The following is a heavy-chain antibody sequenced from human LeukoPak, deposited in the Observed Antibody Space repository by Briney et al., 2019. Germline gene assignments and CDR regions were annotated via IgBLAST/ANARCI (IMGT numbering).Heavy chain of an antibody. CDR1: ADSISSSSYY. J-gene: IGHJ4*02. CDR3: ARQVDATYFNF. D-gene: IGHD5-12*01. V-gene: IGHV4-39*01. Sequence: PSETLSLTCTVSADSISSSSYYWGWIRQAPGKGLEWIGSIYYSGRTYYNPSLKSRVTISVDTSKNQFSLRLSSVTAADTAFYYCARQVDATYFNFWGQGTLVTVSS. CDR2: IYYSGRT.